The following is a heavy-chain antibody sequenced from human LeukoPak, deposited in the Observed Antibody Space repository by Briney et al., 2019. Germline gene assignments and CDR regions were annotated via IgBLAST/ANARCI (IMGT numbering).Heavy chain of an antibody. V-gene: IGHV4-34*01. CDR3: ARGLYYYGSGSYSPLFDY. CDR1: GGSFSGYY. D-gene: IGHD3-10*01. CDR2: INHSGST. Sequence: KPSETLSLTCAVYGGSFSGYYWSWIRQPPGKGLEWIGEINHSGSTNYNPSLKSRVTISVDTSKNQFSLKLSSVTAADTAVYYCARGLYYYGSGSYSPLFDYWGQGTLVTVSS. J-gene: IGHJ4*02.